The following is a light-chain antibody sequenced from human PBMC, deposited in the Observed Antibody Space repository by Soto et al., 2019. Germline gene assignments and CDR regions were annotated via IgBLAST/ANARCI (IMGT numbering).Light chain of an antibody. CDR2: AAS. Sequence: DIQLTQSPSFLSASVGDRVTITCRASQGISSYLAWYQQKPGKAPKLLIYAASTLQSGGPSRFIGSGSGTEFTLTISSLQPEDFATYYCQQLNSYPLTCGGGTKVEIK. CDR1: QGISSY. J-gene: IGKJ4*01. V-gene: IGKV1-9*01. CDR3: QQLNSYPLT.